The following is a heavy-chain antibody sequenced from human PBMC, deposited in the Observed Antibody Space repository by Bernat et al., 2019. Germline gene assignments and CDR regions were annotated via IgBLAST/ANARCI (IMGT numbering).Heavy chain of an antibody. CDR1: GFTFSNAW. J-gene: IGHJ4*02. CDR3: TTEGPYY. CDR2: IKSKTDGGTT. Sequence: EVQLVESGGGLVKPGGSLRLSCAASGFTFSNAWMSWVRQAPGKGLEWVGRIKSKTDGGTTDYAAPVKGRFTSSREDSKNTLNLQMDRLKTEETAVYYCTTEGPYYWGQGTLVTVSA. V-gene: IGHV3-15*01.